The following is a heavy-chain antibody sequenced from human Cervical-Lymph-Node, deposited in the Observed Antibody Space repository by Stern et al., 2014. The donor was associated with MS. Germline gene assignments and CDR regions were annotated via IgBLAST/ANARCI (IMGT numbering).Heavy chain of an antibody. J-gene: IGHJ4*02. CDR3: ARGYPFFDN. V-gene: IGHV1-2*04. CDR2: INPNTGVT. D-gene: IGHD2-15*01. Sequence: QLVQSGAEVKKPGASVKVYCTASGYTFTGFFLHWVRQAPGQGLEWVGWINPNTGVTKSAQKFQGWVTLTRDTSINTVYMELNRLKSDDTAVFYCARGYPFFDNWGQGTLVTVSS. CDR1: GYTFTGFF.